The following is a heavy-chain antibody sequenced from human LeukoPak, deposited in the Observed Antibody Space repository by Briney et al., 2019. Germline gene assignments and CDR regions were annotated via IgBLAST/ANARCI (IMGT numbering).Heavy chain of an antibody. V-gene: IGHV1-18*01. CDR1: GYTFTSYG. D-gene: IGHD3-22*01. J-gene: IGHJ4*02. CDR3: ARDLYYDSSGYPDFDY. Sequence: SVKVSCKASGYTFTSYGISWVRQAPGQGLEWMGWISAYNGNTNYTQKLQGRVTMTTDTSTSTAYMELRSLRSDDTAVYYCARDLYYDSSGYPDFDYWGQGTLVTVSS. CDR2: ISAYNGNT.